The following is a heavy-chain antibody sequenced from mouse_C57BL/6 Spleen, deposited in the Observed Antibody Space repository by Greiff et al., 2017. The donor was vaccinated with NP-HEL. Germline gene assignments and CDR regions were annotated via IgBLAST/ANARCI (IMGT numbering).Heavy chain of an antibody. CDR2: ISSGSSTI. D-gene: IGHD1-1*01. J-gene: IGHJ1*03. Sequence: EVHLVESGGGLVKPGGSLKLSCAASGFTFSDYGMHWVRQAPEKGLEWVAYISSGSSTIYYADTVKGRFTISRDNAKNTLFLQMTSLRSEDTAMYYCARLIDYYGSSDWYFDVWGTGTTVTVSS. CDR3: ARLIDYYGSSDWYFDV. CDR1: GFTFSDYG. V-gene: IGHV5-17*01.